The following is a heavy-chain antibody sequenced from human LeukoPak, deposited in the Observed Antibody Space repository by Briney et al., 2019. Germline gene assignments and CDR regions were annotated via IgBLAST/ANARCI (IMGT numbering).Heavy chain of an antibody. V-gene: IGHV4-39*07. D-gene: IGHD3-22*01. CDR2: IYYSGST. J-gene: IGHJ4*02. CDR1: GGSISSSSYY. CDR3: ARELVVITPDYFDY. Sequence: PSETLSLTCTVSGGSISSSSYYWGWIRQPPGKGLEWIGSIYYSGSTYYNPSLKSRVTISVDTSKNQFSLKLSSVTAADTAVYYCARELVVITPDYFDYWGQGTLVTVSS.